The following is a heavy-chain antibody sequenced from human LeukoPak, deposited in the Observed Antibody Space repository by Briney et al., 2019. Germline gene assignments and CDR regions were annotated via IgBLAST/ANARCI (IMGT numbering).Heavy chain of an antibody. CDR2: INTNTGNP. J-gene: IGHJ4*02. Sequence: ASVKVSCKASGGTFSSYAISWVRQAPGQGLEWMGWINTNTGNPTYAQGFTGRFVFSLDTSVSTAYLQISSLKAEDTAVYYCARDMYSSGWRLGDYWGQGTLVTVSS. CDR1: GGTFSSYA. D-gene: IGHD6-19*01. V-gene: IGHV7-4-1*02. CDR3: ARDMYSSGWRLGDY.